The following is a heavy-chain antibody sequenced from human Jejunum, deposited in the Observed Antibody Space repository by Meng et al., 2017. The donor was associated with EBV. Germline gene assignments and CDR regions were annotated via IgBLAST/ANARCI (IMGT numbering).Heavy chain of an antibody. V-gene: IGHV3-74*02. J-gene: IGHJ4*02. Sequence: LVNSEGDLGSPWWSIRLFCAGYGLPCSTSLIHWVGQGPGEGVVWVSRINNDGSSISYADSVKGRFSISRDNANNKMYLKMNSLRAEDTDVYHCVSLGLGTQRDYWGQGTLVTVSS. CDR1: GLPCSTSL. CDR3: VSLGLGTQRDY. CDR2: INNDGSSI. D-gene: IGHD3-16*01.